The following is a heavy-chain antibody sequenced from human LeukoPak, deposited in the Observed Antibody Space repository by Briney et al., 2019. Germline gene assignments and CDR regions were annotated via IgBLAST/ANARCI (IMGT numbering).Heavy chain of an antibody. V-gene: IGHV3-11*01. CDR1: GFTFRDYY. Sequence: GGSLRLSCAASGFTFRDYYMSWIRQAPGKALEWVSYISSSGNTIYYADSVRGRFSISRDNAKNSLFLQMNSLRAEDTAVYYCARGRDYGPYWGQGTLVTVSS. CDR3: ARGRDYGPY. D-gene: IGHD4-17*01. CDR2: ISSSGNTI. J-gene: IGHJ4*02.